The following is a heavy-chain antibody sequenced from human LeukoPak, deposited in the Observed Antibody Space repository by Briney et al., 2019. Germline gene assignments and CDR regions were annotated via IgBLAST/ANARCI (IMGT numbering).Heavy chain of an antibody. CDR3: ARALDSSGYYPGY. CDR2: IYPGDSDT. CDR1: GYSFTSYW. Sequence: GESLKISCKGSGYSFTSYWIGWVRQMPGKGLEWVGIIYPGDSDTRYSPSFQGQVTISADKSISTAYLQWSSLKASDTAMYYCARALDSSGYYPGYWGQGTLVTVSS. V-gene: IGHV5-51*01. D-gene: IGHD3-22*01. J-gene: IGHJ4*02.